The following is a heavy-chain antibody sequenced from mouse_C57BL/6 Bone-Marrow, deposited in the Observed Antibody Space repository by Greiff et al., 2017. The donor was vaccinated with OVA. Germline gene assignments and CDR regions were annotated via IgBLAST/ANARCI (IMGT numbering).Heavy chain of an antibody. D-gene: IGHD2-5*01. CDR3: ARESNSWFAY. V-gene: IGHV5-4*01. CDR1: GFTFSSYA. J-gene: IGHJ3*01. CDR2: ISDGGSYT. Sequence: EVQVVESGGGLVKPGGSLKLSCAASGFTFSSYAMSWVRQTPEKRLEWVATISDGGSYTYYPDNVKGRFTISRDNAKNNLYLQMSHLKSEDTAMYYCARESNSWFAYWGQGTLVTVSA.